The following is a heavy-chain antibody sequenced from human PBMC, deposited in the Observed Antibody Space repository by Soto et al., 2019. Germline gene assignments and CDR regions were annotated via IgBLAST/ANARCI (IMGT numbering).Heavy chain of an antibody. CDR3: ARDPCSGGSCYSSDFDY. CDR2: ISSSSSSYI. V-gene: IGHV3-21*01. D-gene: IGHD2-15*01. Sequence: GGSLRLSCAASGFTFSSYSMNWVRQAPGKGLEWVSSISSSSSSYIYYADPVKGRFTISRDNAKNSLYLQMNSLRAEDTAVYYCARDPCSGGSCYSSDFDYWGQGTLVTVSS. J-gene: IGHJ4*02. CDR1: GFTFSSYS.